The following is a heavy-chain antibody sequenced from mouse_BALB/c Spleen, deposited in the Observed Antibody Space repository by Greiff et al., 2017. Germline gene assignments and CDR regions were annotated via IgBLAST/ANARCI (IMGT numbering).Heavy chain of an antibody. D-gene: IGHD1-1*01. CDR2: ISSGGSYT. CDR3: ARPTTVVATGAMDY. CDR1: GFTFSSFG. V-gene: IGHV5-6*03. Sequence: EVKLMESGGGLVQPGGSRKLSCAASGFTFSSFGMHWVRQAPEKGLEWVAYISSGGSYTYYPDSVKGRFTISRDNAKNTLYLQMSSLKSEDTAMYYCARPTTVVATGAMDYWGQGTSVTVSS. J-gene: IGHJ4*01.